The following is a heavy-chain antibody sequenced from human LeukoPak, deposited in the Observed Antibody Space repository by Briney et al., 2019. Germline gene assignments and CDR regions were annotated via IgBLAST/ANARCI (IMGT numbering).Heavy chain of an antibody. CDR3: ANPPPSFALIAAAGAPEIDY. V-gene: IGHV1-46*01. J-gene: IGHJ4*02. CDR2: INPSGGST. CDR1: GYTFTSYY. D-gene: IGHD6-13*01. Sequence: GASVKVSCKASGYTFTSYYMHWVRQAPGQGLEWMGIINPSGGSTSYAQKFQGRVTMTRDTSTSTVYMELSSLRAEDTAVYYCANPPPSFALIAAAGAPEIDYWGQGTLVTVSS.